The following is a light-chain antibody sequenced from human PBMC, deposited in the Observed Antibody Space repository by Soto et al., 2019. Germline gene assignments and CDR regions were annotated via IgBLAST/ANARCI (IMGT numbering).Light chain of an antibody. J-gene: IGKJ1*01. Sequence: EFVLTKSPCTLSLSPGERATLPCRASQSFNSIYLAWYQQKPGQAPRLLIYGASSRATGIPDRFSGSGSGTDFTLTISRLEPEDFAVYYCHQYDSWTFGQGTKVDIK. CDR3: HQYDSWT. CDR2: GAS. V-gene: IGKV3-20*01. CDR1: QSFNSIY.